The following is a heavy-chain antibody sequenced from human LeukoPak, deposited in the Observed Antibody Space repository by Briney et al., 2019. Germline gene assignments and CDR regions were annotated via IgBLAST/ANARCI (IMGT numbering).Heavy chain of an antibody. V-gene: IGHV4-34*01. D-gene: IGHD1/OR15-1a*01. J-gene: IGHJ6*03. CDR2: IYYSGST. Sequence: SETLSLTCAVYGGSFSGYYWSWIRQPPGKGLEWIGSIYYSGSTYYNPSLKSRVTISVDTSKNQFSLKLSSVTAADTAVYYCARENRYYYMDVWGKGTTVTVSS. CDR1: GGSFSGYY. CDR3: ARENRYYYMDV.